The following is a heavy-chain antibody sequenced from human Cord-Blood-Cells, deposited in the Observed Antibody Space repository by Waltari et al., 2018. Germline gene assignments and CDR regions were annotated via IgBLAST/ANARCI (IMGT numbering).Heavy chain of an antibody. V-gene: IGHV3-53*01. CDR2: IYSGGST. Sequence: EVQLVESGGGLIQPGGSLRLSCAASGFTVSSNYMSWVRQAPGKGLEWVSVIYSGGSTYYADSVKGRFTISRDNSKNTLYLQMNSLRAEDTAVYYCVRDVSNYEGMDVWGQGTTVTVSS. CDR1: GFTVSSNY. J-gene: IGHJ6*02. D-gene: IGHD4-4*01. CDR3: VRDVSNYEGMDV.